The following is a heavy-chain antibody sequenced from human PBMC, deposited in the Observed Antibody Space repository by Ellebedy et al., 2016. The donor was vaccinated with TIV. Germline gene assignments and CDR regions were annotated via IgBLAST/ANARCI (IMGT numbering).Heavy chain of an antibody. Sequence: GESLKISCAASGFSFSSYAMSWVRQAPGKGLEWVSGIVGSGGSRYADSVKGRFTISRDNSNNMLYLQMSSLRAEDTAVYYCAKDQVVGAASSYYAMDVWGQGILVSVSS. V-gene: IGHV3-23*01. CDR1: GFSFSSYA. CDR2: IVGSGGSR. D-gene: IGHD1-26*01. J-gene: IGHJ4*02. CDR3: AKDQVVGAASSYYAMDV.